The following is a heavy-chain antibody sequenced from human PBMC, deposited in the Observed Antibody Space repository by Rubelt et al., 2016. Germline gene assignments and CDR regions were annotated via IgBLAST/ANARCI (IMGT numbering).Heavy chain of an antibody. CDR1: GYTFTSYG. V-gene: IGHV1-18*01. D-gene: IGHD7-27*01. Sequence: QVQLVQSGAEVKKPGASVKVSCKASGYTFTSYGISWVRQAPGQGLEWMGWISAYNGNTNYAQKLKGRVTMTTDTSTSTAYVELRSLGSDDTAVYYCARYLGIEGDFDYWGQGTLVTVSS. CDR2: ISAYNGNT. J-gene: IGHJ4*02. CDR3: ARYLGIEGDFDY.